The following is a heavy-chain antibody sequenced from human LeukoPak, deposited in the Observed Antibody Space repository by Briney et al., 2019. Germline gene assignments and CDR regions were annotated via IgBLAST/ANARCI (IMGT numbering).Heavy chain of an antibody. V-gene: IGHV3-13*01. CDR2: IGTTGDT. Sequence: GGSLRLSCEVSGFTFSSYDMHWVRQTTGKGLEWVSGIGTTGDTHYPDSVKGRFTVSRENAKNSLYLQMNSLKTEDTAVYYCSRDGSSSNWSAFDIWGQGTMVTVSS. J-gene: IGHJ3*02. D-gene: IGHD6-13*01. CDR1: GFTFSSYD. CDR3: SRDGSSSNWSAFDI.